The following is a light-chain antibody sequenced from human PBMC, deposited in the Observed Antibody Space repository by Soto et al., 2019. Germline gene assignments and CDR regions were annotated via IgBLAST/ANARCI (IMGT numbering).Light chain of an antibody. CDR3: QQSYSSPPT. CDR1: QSISNH. CDR2: AAS. J-gene: IGKJ1*01. V-gene: IGKV1-39*01. Sequence: DIQLTQSPSSLSAYVGDRVTITCRASQSISNHLNWYQQKPGKAPKLLIFAASSLQSGVPSRFSGSRSGPDFTLTISSLQPEDFATYYCQQSYSSPPTFGQGTKVGIK.